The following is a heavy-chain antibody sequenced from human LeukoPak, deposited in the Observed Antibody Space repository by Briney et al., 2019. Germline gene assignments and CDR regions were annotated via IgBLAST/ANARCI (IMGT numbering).Heavy chain of an antibody. CDR3: ARDRHYYDSSGHFDY. V-gene: IGHV1-2*06. J-gene: IGHJ4*02. CDR2: INPNSGGT. D-gene: IGHD3-22*01. Sequence: ASVKVSCKASGYTFTGYYMHWARQAPGQGLEWMGRINPNSGGTNYAQKFQGRVTMTRDTSISTAYMELSRLRSDDTAVYYCARDRHYYDSSGHFDYWGQGTLVTVSS. CDR1: GYTFTGYY.